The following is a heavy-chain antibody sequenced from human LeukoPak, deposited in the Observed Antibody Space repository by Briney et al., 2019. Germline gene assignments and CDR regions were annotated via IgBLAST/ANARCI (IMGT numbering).Heavy chain of an antibody. CDR1: GGSISSYY. V-gene: IGHV4-59*08. D-gene: IGHD2-2*02. J-gene: IGHJ4*02. CDR3: ARVNTSVRAFDY. Sequence: SETLSLTCTVSGGSISSYYWSWIRQPPGKGLEWIGYIYYSGTTNYNPSLKSRVTISVDTSKNQFSLKLSSVTAADTAFYYCARVNTSVRAFDYWGQGTLVTVSS. CDR2: IYYSGTT.